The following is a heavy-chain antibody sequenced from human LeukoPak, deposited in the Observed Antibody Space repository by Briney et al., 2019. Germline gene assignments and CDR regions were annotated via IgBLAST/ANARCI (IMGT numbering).Heavy chain of an antibody. CDR1: GFTFSSYA. V-gene: IGHV3-64*01. CDR2: ISSNGGST. CDR3: ARGGVYSDYVDY. J-gene: IGHJ4*02. D-gene: IGHD4-11*01. Sequence: GGSLRLSYAASGFTFSSYAIHWVRQAPGKGLEYVSAISSNGGSTYYANSVKGRFTISRDNSKNTAYLQMGSLRVEDMAVYYCARGGVYSDYVDYRGQGTLVTVSS.